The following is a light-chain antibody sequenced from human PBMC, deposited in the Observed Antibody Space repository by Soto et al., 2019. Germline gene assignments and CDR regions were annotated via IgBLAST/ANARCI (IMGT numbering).Light chain of an antibody. Sequence: QSVLTQPASVAGSPGQSITISCTGTSSDVGNYIYVSWYQHHPHKAPKLMIYDVSNRPSGVSDRFSGSKSGNTASLTVSGLKAEDEADYYCSSYAGSNNDYVFGTGTKVTVL. J-gene: IGLJ1*01. CDR1: SSDVGNYIY. CDR2: DVS. CDR3: SSYAGSNNDYV. V-gene: IGLV2-14*03.